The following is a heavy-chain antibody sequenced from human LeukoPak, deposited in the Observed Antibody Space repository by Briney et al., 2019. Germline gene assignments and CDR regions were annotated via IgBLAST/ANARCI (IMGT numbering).Heavy chain of an antibody. CDR2: ISSSSDYI. J-gene: IGHJ4*02. CDR1: GFTFSDYW. V-gene: IGHV3-21*01. CDR3: ARGNIKFDY. Sequence: PGGSLRLSCIASGFTFSDYWMHWVRQAPGKGLEWVSSISSSSDYIYYVDSVKGRFTISRDNAKNSLYLQMNSLRAEDTAVYYCARGNIKFDYWGRGTLVTVSS.